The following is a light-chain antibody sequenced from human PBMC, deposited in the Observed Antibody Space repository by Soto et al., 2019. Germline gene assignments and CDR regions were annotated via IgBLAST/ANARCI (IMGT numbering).Light chain of an antibody. CDR1: QSVSSY. CDR3: QQYDKWPRT. Sequence: EIVLTQSPATLSLSPGERATLSCRASQSVSSYLAWYQQKPGQAPRLLIYGASTRATGIPVRFSGSASGTEFTLTISSLQSEDFKVYYCQQYDKWPRTFGQGTKVDIK. J-gene: IGKJ1*01. V-gene: IGKV3-15*01. CDR2: GAS.